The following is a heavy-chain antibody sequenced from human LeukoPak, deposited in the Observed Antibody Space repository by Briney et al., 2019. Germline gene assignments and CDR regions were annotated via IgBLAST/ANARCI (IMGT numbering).Heavy chain of an antibody. Sequence: PSETLSLTCTVSGGSISSYYWSWIRQPPGKGLEWIGYIYYSGSTNYNPSLKGRVTISVDTSKNQFSLKLSSVTAADTAVYYCAREARYYYDSSGYYEAWGQGTLVTVSS. CDR2: IYYSGST. CDR1: GGSISSYY. CDR3: AREARYYYDSSGYYEA. V-gene: IGHV4-59*01. J-gene: IGHJ5*02. D-gene: IGHD3-22*01.